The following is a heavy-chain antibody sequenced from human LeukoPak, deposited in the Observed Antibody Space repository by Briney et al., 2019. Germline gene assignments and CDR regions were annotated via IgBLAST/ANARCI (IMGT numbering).Heavy chain of an antibody. J-gene: IGHJ4*02. Sequence: SETLSLTCTVSRGSISSGGYYWSWIRQHPGKGLEWIGYIYYSGSTYYNPSLKSRVTISVDTSKNQFSLKLSSVTAADTALYYCASYDYGDYPNYWGQGTLVTVSS. CDR1: RGSISSGGYY. D-gene: IGHD4-17*01. CDR2: IYYSGST. V-gene: IGHV4-31*03. CDR3: ASYDYGDYPNY.